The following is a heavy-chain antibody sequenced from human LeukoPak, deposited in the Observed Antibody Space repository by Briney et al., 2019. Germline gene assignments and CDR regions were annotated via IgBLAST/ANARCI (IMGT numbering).Heavy chain of an antibody. CDR1: GFTFSSYA. J-gene: IGHJ4*02. D-gene: IGHD6-13*01. CDR3: AKDIRIAAAGTLDY. CDR2: ISWNSGSI. Sequence: GRSLRLSCAASGFTFSSYAMHWVRQAPGKGLEWVSGISWNSGSIGYADSVKGRFTISRDNAKNSLYLQMNSLRAEDTALYYCAKDIRIAAAGTLDYWGQGTLVTVSS. V-gene: IGHV3-9*01.